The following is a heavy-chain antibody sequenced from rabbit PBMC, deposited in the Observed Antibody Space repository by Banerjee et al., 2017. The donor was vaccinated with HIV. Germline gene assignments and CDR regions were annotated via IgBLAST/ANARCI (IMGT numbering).Heavy chain of an antibody. CDR1: GFSFSNSYY. D-gene: IGHD4-1*01. J-gene: IGHJ4*01. Sequence: TCKASGFSFSNSYYMCWVSQAPGKGLEWIGCIDAGSSGSTNYASWAKGPFTISKTSSTTVTLQMTSLTAADTATYFCARDLAGVIGWNFNLWGQGTLVTVS. V-gene: IGHV1S40*01. CDR3: ARDLAGVIGWNFNL. CDR2: IDAGSSGST.